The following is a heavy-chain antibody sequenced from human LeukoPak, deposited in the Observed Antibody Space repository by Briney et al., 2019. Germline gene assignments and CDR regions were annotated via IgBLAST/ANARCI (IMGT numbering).Heavy chain of an antibody. CDR1: GYSISSGYY. J-gene: IGHJ4*02. CDR2: IYHSGST. Sequence: SETLSLTCAVSGYSISSGYYWGWIRQPPGKGLEWIGSIYHSGSTYYNPSLKSRVTISVDTSKNQFSLKLSSVTAADTAVYYCASAWWVAGGYFDYWGQGTLVTVPS. V-gene: IGHV4-38-2*01. CDR3: ASAWWVAGGYFDY. D-gene: IGHD2-15*01.